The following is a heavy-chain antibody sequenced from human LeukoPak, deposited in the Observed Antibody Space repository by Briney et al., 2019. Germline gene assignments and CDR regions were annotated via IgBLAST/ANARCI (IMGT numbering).Heavy chain of an antibody. D-gene: IGHD3-10*01. Sequence: SETLSLICAVYGGSFSGYYWSWIRQPPGKGLEWIGEINHSGSTNYNPSLKSRVTISVDTSKNQFSLKLSSVTAADTAVYYCARVMGWFGGFDYWGQGTLVTVSS. CDR2: INHSGST. CDR3: ARVMGWFGGFDY. J-gene: IGHJ4*02. CDR1: GGSFSGYY. V-gene: IGHV4-34*01.